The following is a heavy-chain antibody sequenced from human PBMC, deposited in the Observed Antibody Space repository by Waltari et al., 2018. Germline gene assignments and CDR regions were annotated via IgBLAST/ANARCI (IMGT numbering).Heavy chain of an antibody. Sequence: QMQLQESGPGLVKTSETLSLTCTVSGGSITAYQWRWIRQTPGKGLEWIGHVYYSGSTNYNPSLKSRVTISIDTPKNQFSLKLSSVAAADTAVYFCARDSGKYLDPWGQGTLVTVSS. J-gene: IGHJ5*02. D-gene: IGHD6-25*01. CDR2: VYYSGST. CDR1: GGSITAYQ. V-gene: IGHV4-59*01. CDR3: ARDSGKYLDP.